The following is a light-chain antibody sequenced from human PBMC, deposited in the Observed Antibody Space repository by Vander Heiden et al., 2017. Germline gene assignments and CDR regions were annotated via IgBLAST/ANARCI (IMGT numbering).Light chain of an antibody. Sequence: SALTQPPSVSESPGQSVTISCPGTSRDVGTYNRVSWYQQPPGTAPKLMIYEVDCRPSGVPDRFSGSKSGNTASLTISGLLAEDEAHYYCSSYTSSSTWVFGGGTKLTVL. V-gene: IGLV2-18*02. CDR2: EVD. CDR1: SRDVGTYNR. J-gene: IGLJ3*02. CDR3: SSYTSSSTWV.